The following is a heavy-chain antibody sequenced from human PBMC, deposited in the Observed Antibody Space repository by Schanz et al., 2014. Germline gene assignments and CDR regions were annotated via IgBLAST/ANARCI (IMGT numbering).Heavy chain of an antibody. J-gene: IGHJ4*02. D-gene: IGHD2-15*01. CDR1: GRTFIVYHV. Sequence: QVQLVQSGAEVKKPGASMKVSCKASGRTFIVYHVLHWVRQAPGQGLEWMGTIIPILDITNYAQKFQGRVTITADTSTSTAYMELSSLRSEDTAVYYCATCSGGTCHAKPVLDNWGQGTLVTVSS. CDR3: ATCSGGTCHAKPVLDN. CDR2: IIPILDIT. V-gene: IGHV1-69*09.